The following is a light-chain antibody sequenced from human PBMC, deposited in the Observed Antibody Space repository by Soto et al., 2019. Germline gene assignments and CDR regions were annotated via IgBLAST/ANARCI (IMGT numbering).Light chain of an antibody. CDR1: QDIRNY. V-gene: IGKV1-33*01. CDR2: DAF. Sequence: QMTQSPSSLSASVGDRVTITCQARQDIRNYLNWYQQKPGKAPKLLIYDAFNLETGVPSRFRGSRSGRDFSLTISSLQPEDTGTYYCQKYDNLPSLTFGGGTKVEIK. J-gene: IGKJ4*01. CDR3: QKYDNLPSLT.